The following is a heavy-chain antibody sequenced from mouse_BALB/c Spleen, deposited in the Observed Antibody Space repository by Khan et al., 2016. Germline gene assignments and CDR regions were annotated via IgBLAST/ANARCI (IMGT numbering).Heavy chain of an antibody. CDR3: VSYGYGAMNY. V-gene: IGHV10-1*02. D-gene: IGHD2-2*01. CDR2: IRSKSNNYAT. Sequence: EVQLVESGGGLVQPKGSLKLSCAASGFTFTTYAMNWVRQAPGKGLEWVARIRSKSNNYATYYADSVKARFTISRDDSQSMLYLQMNNLKTEDTAMYYCVSYGYGAMNYWGQETSVTVSS. J-gene: IGHJ4*01. CDR1: GFTFTTYA.